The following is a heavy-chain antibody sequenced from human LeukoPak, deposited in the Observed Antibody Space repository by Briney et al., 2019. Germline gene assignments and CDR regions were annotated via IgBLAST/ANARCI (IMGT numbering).Heavy chain of an antibody. CDR2: ISSSSSYI. CDR1: GFTFSSYS. CDR3: ARDRATTGSKAFDI. V-gene: IGHV3-21*01. J-gene: IGHJ3*02. Sequence: GGSLRLSCAAPGFTFSSYSMNWVRQAPGKGLEWVSSISSSSSYIYYADSVKGRFTISRDNAKNSLYLQMNSLRAEDTAVYYCARDRATTGSKAFDIWGQGTMVTVSS. D-gene: IGHD1-26*01.